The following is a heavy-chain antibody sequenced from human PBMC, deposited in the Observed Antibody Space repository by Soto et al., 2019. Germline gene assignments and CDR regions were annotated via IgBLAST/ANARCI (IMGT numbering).Heavy chain of an antibody. Sequence: ESGGGVVQPGRSLRLSCAASGFTFSSYAMHWVRQAPGKGLEWVAVIWNDGTNKYYADSVKGRFTISRDNSKTTLYLQMNSLRAEDTAVYYCARDNWNYVSAFDIWGQGTMVTVSS. CDR3: ARDNWNYVSAFDI. CDR2: IWNDGTNK. V-gene: IGHV3-33*01. CDR1: GFTFSSYA. D-gene: IGHD1-7*01. J-gene: IGHJ3*02.